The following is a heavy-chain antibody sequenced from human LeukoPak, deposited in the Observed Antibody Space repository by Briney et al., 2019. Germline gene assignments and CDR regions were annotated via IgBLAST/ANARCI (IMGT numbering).Heavy chain of an antibody. CDR1: GYTFTGYY. V-gene: IGHV1-2*06. Sequence: GASVKVSCKASGYTFTGYYMHWVRQAPGQGLEGMGRINPNSGGTNYAQKFQGRVTMTRDTSISTAHIELSRLRSDDTAVYYCARAQWPYYYMDVWGKGTTVTVSS. J-gene: IGHJ6*03. CDR2: INPNSGGT. CDR3: ARAQWPYYYMDV. D-gene: IGHD2-8*01.